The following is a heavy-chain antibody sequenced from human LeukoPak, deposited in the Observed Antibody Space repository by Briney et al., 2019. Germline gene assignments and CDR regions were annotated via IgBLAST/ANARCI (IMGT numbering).Heavy chain of an antibody. D-gene: IGHD3-16*01. CDR3: AREGNDYYYDQ. CDR1: GFTFKTYT. V-gene: IGHV3-21*01. J-gene: IGHJ4*02. CDR2: ITGDCKYI. Sequence: GGSLRLSCAASGFTFKTYTMTWVRQAPGKGLEWVSSITGDCKYITYADSVKGRFTISRDTAKNHLYLQVASLRGDDTATYYCAREGNDYYYDQWGQGTLVTVSP.